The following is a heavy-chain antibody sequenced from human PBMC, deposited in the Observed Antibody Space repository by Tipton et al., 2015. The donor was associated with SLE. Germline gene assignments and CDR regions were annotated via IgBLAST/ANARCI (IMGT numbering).Heavy chain of an antibody. CDR3: ARTYYDFWSGYPDEGAFDI. D-gene: IGHD3-3*01. J-gene: IGHJ3*02. CDR1: GGSISSGRYY. Sequence: LRLSCTVSGGSISSGRYYWSWIRQPAGKGLEWIGRIYTSGSTNYNPSLKSRVTISVDTSKNQFSLKLSSVTAADTAVYYCARTYYDFWSGYPDEGAFDIWGQGTMVTVSS. V-gene: IGHV4-61*02. CDR2: IYTSGST.